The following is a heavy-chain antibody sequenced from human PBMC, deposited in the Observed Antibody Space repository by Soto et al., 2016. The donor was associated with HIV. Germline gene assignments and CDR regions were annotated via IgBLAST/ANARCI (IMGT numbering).Heavy chain of an antibody. CDR3: TRGHCSSTSCYFYYMDV. CDR2: IRSKAYGGTT. J-gene: IGHJ6*03. CDR1: GFTFGDYA. Sequence: EVQLVESGGGLVQPGRSLRLSCTASGFTFGDYAMSWVRQAPGKGLEWVGFIRSKAYGGTTEYAASVKGRFTISRDDSKSIAYLQMNSLKTEDTAVYYCTRGHCSSTSCYFYYMDVWGKGPRSPSP. D-gene: IGHD2-2*01. V-gene: IGHV3-49*04.